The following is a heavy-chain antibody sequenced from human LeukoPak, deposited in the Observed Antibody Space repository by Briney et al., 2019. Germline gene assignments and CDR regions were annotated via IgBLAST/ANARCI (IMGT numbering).Heavy chain of an antibody. CDR1: GFTFSSSA. V-gene: IGHV1-58*02. CDR3: AAVFFSSTVPYFDH. D-gene: IGHD2-2*01. Sequence: SVKVSCKASGFTFSSSAIQWVRQVRGQRLEWIGWIVVGSGNTNYAQKFQNRVTITKDMSTMTAYMELSSLRSEDTALYYCAAVFFSSTVPYFDHWAQGTLVTVSS. CDR2: IVVGSGNT. J-gene: IGHJ4*02.